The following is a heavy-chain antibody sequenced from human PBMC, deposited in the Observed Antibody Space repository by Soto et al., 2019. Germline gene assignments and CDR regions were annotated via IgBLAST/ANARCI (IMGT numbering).Heavy chain of an antibody. Sequence: EVQLVESGGGLVHPGRSLRLSCEASGFTFDDYAMHWVRQAPGKGLEWVSGISWNSGSIGYADSVKGRFTISRDNAKNSLYLQMNSLRAEDTALYYCAKVLGTDYYGMDVWGQGTTVTVSS. J-gene: IGHJ6*02. V-gene: IGHV3-9*01. D-gene: IGHD7-27*01. CDR1: GFTFDDYA. CDR3: AKVLGTDYYGMDV. CDR2: ISWNSGSI.